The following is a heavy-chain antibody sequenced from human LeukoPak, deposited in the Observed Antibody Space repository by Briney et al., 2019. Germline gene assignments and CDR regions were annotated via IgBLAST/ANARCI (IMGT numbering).Heavy chain of an antibody. V-gene: IGHV1-69*13. CDR3: ARDITMIVVVIPTYNWFDP. Sequence: SVRVSCKASGGTFSSYAISWVRQAPGQGLEWMGGIIPIFGTANYAQKFQGRVTITADESTSTAYMELSSLRSEDTAVYYCARDITMIVVVIPTYNWFDPWGQGTLVTVSS. CDR1: GGTFSSYA. D-gene: IGHD3-22*01. CDR2: IIPIFGTA. J-gene: IGHJ5*02.